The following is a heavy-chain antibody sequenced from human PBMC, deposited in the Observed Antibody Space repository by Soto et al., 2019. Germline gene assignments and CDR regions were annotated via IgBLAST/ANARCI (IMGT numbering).Heavy chain of an antibody. Sequence: PPETLSLTCSLYSGSTSSYYWSWIRQPPGKGLEWIGFIFYSGNTNYNPSLKSRVTMSVDTSKNQFSLKLSSVTAADTAVYYCARQGYCSNGVCCGWFDPRGQGTLVPVSS. V-gene: IGHV4-59*01. D-gene: IGHD2-8*01. CDR3: ARQGYCSNGVCCGWFDP. CDR1: SGSTSSYY. J-gene: IGHJ5*02. CDR2: IFYSGNT.